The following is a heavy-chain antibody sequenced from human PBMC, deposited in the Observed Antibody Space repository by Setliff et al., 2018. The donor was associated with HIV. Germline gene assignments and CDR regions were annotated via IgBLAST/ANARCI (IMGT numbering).Heavy chain of an antibody. CDR2: VYTTGSA. CDR3: SRALAGGSGWNYFDL. CDR1: GPSFIRSRYY. V-gene: IGHV4-61*09. Sequence: SETLSLTCTVSGPSFIRSRYYWSWIRQPAGKGLEWIGHVYTTGSASYNPSLESRVTILEALSKNQFSLNLDSVTAADTAVYFCSRALAGGSGWNYFDLWGPGTLVTVPQ. J-gene: IGHJ4*02. D-gene: IGHD6-19*01.